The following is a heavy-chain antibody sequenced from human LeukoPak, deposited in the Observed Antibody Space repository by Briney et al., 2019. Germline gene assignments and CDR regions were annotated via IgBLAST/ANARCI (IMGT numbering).Heavy chain of an antibody. D-gene: IGHD5-18*01. V-gene: IGHV3-53*01. J-gene: IGHJ4*02. CDR3: ARDPPRGYSYGYEG. Sequence: PGGSLRLSCAASGFTVSSNYMSWVRQAPGKGLEWVSVIYSGGSTYYADSVKGRFTISRDNSKNTLYLQMNSLRAEDTAVYYCARDPPRGYSYGYEGWGQGTLVTVSS. CDR1: GFTVSSNY. CDR2: IYSGGST.